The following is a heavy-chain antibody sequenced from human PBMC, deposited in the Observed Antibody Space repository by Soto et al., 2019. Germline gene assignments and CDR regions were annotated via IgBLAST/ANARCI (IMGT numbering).Heavy chain of an antibody. CDR1: GGSISSYY. J-gene: IGHJ5*01. CDR2: IFYSGST. D-gene: IGHD3-10*02. V-gene: IGHV4-59*01. CDR3: ASMIGDPVLSFDS. Sequence: QVQLQESGPGLVKPSETLSLTCTASGGSISSYYWSWIRQPPGKGLEWIGFIFYSGSTSYNPSLKSRVTLSSGTSEYQFSLKLTSVTAADTAVYYCASMIGDPVLSFDSWGQGTLVAVSS.